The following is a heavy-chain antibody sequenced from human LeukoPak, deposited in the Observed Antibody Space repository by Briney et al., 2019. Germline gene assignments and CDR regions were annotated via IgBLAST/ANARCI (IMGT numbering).Heavy chain of an antibody. V-gene: IGHV1-46*01. J-gene: IGHJ4*02. Sequence: ASVKVSCKASGYTVTSYYMHWVRQAPGQGLEWMAILNPSGGSSNYAQKFQGRATLTRATSTGTVYMELSSLRSEDTAVYYCARDSRPSMYSSGWYQDYWGQGTLVTVSS. CDR3: ARDSRPSMYSSGWYQDY. CDR2: LNPSGGSS. D-gene: IGHD6-19*01. CDR1: GYTVTSYY.